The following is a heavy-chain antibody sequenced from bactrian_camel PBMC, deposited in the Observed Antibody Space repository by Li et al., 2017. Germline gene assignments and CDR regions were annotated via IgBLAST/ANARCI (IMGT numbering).Heavy chain of an antibody. D-gene: IGHD2*01. V-gene: IGHV3S40*01. J-gene: IGHJ4*01. CDR2: INSGGGST. CDR3: AADLNAFCLHGLGRYSYHY. Sequence: VQLVESGGGLVQPGTSLRLSCVASGFTISSYDFAWVRQAPGKGLEWVSDINSGGGSTHYADSVKGRFTVSQDNAKRSTYLIMNSLKPEDTAMYYCAADLNAFCLHGLGRYSYHYWGQGTQVTVS. CDR1: GFTISSYD.